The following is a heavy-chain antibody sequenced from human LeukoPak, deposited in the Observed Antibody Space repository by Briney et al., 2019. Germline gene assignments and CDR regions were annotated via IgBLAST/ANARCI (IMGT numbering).Heavy chain of an antibody. J-gene: IGHJ3*02. Sequence: SETLSLTCTVSGGSISSSSYYWGWIRQPPGKGLEWIGSIYYSRSTYYNPSLKSRVTISVDTSKNQFSLKLSSVTAADTAVYYCARDRSFSSPDAFDIWGQGTMVTVSS. CDR1: GGSISSSSYY. CDR2: IYYSRST. CDR3: ARDRSFSSPDAFDI. V-gene: IGHV4-39*07. D-gene: IGHD6-6*01.